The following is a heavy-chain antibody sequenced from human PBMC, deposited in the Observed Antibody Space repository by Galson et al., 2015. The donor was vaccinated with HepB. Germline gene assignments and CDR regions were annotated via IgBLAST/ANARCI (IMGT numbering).Heavy chain of an antibody. J-gene: IGHJ4*02. Sequence: QSGAEVKKPGESLRISRKGSGYSFTNYWIGWVRQMPGKGLEWMGKIDPSDSYAKYSPSFQGHVTISLDKSISTAYLQWSSLKASDTAMYYCAQWLDAFDYWGQGTLVTVSS. CDR2: IDPSDSYA. D-gene: IGHD6-19*01. CDR1: GYSFTNYW. V-gene: IGHV5-10-1*01. CDR3: AQWLDAFDY.